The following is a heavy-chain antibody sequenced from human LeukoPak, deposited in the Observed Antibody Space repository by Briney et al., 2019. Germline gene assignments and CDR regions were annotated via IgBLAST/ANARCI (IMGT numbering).Heavy chain of an antibody. J-gene: IGHJ4*02. CDR1: GFTFSSYA. CDR3: AIRSGYDSPFDY. V-gene: IGHV3-23*01. D-gene: IGHD5-12*01. CDR2: ISGSGGST. Sequence: GGSLRLSCAASGFTFSSYAMSWVRQAPGKGLEWVSAISGSGGSTYYADSVTGRFTISRDNSKNTLYLQMNSLRAEDTAVYYCAIRSGYDSPFDYWGQGTLVTVSS.